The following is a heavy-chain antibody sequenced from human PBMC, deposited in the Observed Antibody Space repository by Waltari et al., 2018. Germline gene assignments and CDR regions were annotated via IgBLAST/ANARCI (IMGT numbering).Heavy chain of an antibody. CDR2: NNPKSGAS. J-gene: IGHJ4*02. CDR3: AREGPEGLDF. CDR1: GYIFTGFY. Sequence: QVQLVQSGAELKKPGASMKVYCKASGYIFTGFYMHWVGQAPGQGLDWIGRNNPKSGASNSTQKYQGRVTMTRDTSISTAYMELTILRSDDTAVYYCAREGPEGLDFGGQGTLVTVSS. V-gene: IGHV1-2*06.